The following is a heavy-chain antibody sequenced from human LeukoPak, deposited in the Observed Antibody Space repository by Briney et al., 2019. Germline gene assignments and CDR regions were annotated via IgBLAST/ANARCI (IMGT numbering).Heavy chain of an antibody. CDR1: GGSFSGYY. D-gene: IGHD5-18*01. CDR2: INHSGCT. J-gene: IGHJ4*02. V-gene: IGHV4-34*01. Sequence: SETLSLTCAVYGGSFSGYYWSWIRQPPGKGLEWIGEINHSGCTNYNPSLKSRVTISVDTSKNQFSLKLSSVTAADTAVYYCARGGIQLWLHRGLGFDYWGQGTLVTVSS. CDR3: ARGGIQLWLHRGLGFDY.